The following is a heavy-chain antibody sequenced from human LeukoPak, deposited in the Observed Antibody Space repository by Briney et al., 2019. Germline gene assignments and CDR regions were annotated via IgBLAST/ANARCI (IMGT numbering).Heavy chain of an antibody. D-gene: IGHD2-21*01. V-gene: IGHV3-23*01. CDR1: GFTFSDYY. J-gene: IGHJ4*02. Sequence: GGSLRLSCAASGFTFSDYYMSWIRQAPGKGLEWVSAISGSGGSTYYADSVKGRFTISRDNSKNTLYLQMNSLRAEDTAVYYCAKFAIYIFDYWGQGTLVTVSS. CDR2: ISGSGGST. CDR3: AKFAIYIFDY.